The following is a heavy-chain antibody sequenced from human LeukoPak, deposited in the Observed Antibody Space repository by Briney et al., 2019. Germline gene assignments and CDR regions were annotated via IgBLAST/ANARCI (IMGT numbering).Heavy chain of an antibody. V-gene: IGHV3-21*04. D-gene: IGHD1-14*01. CDR3: AGGLPRPGYYYYGMDV. CDR1: GFTFSDYS. Sequence: GGSLRLSCPASGFTFSDYSMSWVRQAPGKGLEWVSSISSSSDYIYYADSVKGRFTISRDNARNSLYLQMNSLRAEDTAVYYCAGGLPRPGYYYYGMDVWGQGTTVTVSS. J-gene: IGHJ6*02. CDR2: ISSSSDYI.